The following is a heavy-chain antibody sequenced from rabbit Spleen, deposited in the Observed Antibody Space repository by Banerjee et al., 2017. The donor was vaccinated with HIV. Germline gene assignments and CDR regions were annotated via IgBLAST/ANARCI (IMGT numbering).Heavy chain of an antibody. J-gene: IGHJ6*01. CDR1: GISFGFSDY. Sequence: QSLEESGGGLVQPEGSLTLTCTASGISFGFSDYMCWVRQAPGKGLEWIACIDAGSSDFTYHANWAKGRFTISKTSSTTVTLQMTSLTAADTATYFCARDSSSSFSSYGMDLWGPGTLVTVS. V-gene: IGHV1S40*01. CDR3: ARDSSSSFSSYGMDL. D-gene: IGHD1-1*01. CDR2: IDAGSSDFT.